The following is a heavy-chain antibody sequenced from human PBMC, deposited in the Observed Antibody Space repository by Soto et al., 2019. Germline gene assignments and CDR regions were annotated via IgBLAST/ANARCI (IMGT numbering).Heavy chain of an antibody. CDR2: IYQCGST. V-gene: IGHV4-4*02. CDR1: SGSISRSNW. J-gene: IGHJ4*01. Sequence: SETLSLTWAVSSGSISRSNWWCWVRQPTGKGLEWIGQIYQCGSTHYNPSLKSRVTISGDKSKNQFSLKLSSVTAADTAVYYCASRFSSGWRYFDYWGHGTMVPVSS. CDR3: ASRFSSGWRYFDY. D-gene: IGHD6-19*01.